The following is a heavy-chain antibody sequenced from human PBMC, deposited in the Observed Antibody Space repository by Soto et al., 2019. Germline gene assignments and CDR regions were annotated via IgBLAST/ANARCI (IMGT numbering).Heavy chain of an antibody. CDR1: GFNFNSYT. V-gene: IGHV3-21*01. Sequence: EVQLVESGGGLVKPGGSLRLSCAASGFNFNSYTINWVRQAPGKRLEWLSSISSSGYIFSTDSLRGRFTISRDNAKNSVYLQINSLRAEDTAVYFCARDCSGGSCYPGMDVWGQGTTVTVSS. CDR3: ARDCSGGSCYPGMDV. J-gene: IGHJ6*02. CDR2: ISSSGYI. D-gene: IGHD2-15*01.